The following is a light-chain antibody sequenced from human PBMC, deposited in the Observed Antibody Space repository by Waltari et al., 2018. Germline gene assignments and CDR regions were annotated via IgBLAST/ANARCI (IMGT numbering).Light chain of an antibody. CDR3: SSYSSVTNVV. CDR2: DVS. V-gene: IGLV2-14*01. Sequence: QSALTQPASVSGSPGQSITISCTGTSSDVGGHPSVSWYQQHPGEAPKLIIDDVSSRPSGVSPRFSASRSGNTASLTISGLRTEDEADYYCSSYSSVTNVVFGGGTKLTVL. CDR1: SSDVGGHPS. J-gene: IGLJ2*01.